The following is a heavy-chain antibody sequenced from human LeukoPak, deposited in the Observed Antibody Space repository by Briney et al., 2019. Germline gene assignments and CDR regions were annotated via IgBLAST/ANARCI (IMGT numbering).Heavy chain of an antibody. Sequence: GASVKVSCKASGYTFTSYGISWVRQAPGQGLEWMGWISAYNGNTNYAQKLQGRVTMTTDTSTSTAYMELRSLRSEDTAVYYCARGDYVWGSYRLNWFDPWGQGTLVTVSS. CDR1: GYTFTSYG. V-gene: IGHV1-18*01. CDR3: ARGDYVWGSYRLNWFDP. CDR2: ISAYNGNT. J-gene: IGHJ5*02. D-gene: IGHD3-16*02.